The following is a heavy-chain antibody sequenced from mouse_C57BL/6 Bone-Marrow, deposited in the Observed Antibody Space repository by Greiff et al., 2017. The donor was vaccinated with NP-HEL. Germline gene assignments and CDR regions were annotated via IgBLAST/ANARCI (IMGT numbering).Heavy chain of an antibody. J-gene: IGHJ1*03. V-gene: IGHV5-6*01. CDR1: GFTFSSYG. D-gene: IGHD1-1*01. CDR3: ASPYYGSSFGYFDV. Sequence: EVHLVESGGDLVKPGGSLKLSCAASGFTFSSYGMSWVRQTPDKRLEWVATISRGGSYTYYPDSVKGRFTLSRDNAKTTLYLQMSSLKSEDTAMDYCASPYYGSSFGYFDVWGTGTTVTVSA. CDR2: ISRGGSYT.